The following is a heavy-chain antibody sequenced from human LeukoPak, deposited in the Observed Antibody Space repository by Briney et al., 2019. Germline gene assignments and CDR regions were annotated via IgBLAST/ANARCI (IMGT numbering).Heavy chain of an antibody. J-gene: IGHJ4*02. Sequence: ASVKVSCKASGGTFSSYAISWVRQAPGQGLEWMGGIIPIFGTANYAQKFQGRVTITADEFTSTAYMELSSLRSEDTAVYYCARGHPGYCSSTSCYGPYFDYWGQGTLVTVSS. CDR3: ARGHPGYCSSTSCYGPYFDY. V-gene: IGHV1-69*13. D-gene: IGHD2-2*01. CDR2: IIPIFGTA. CDR1: GGTFSSYA.